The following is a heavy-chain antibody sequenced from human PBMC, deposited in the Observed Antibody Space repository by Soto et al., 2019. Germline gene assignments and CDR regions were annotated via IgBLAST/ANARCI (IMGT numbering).Heavy chain of an antibody. CDR1: GFIFSDYY. CDR2: ISTRSTYT. CDR3: ARDLAWNRGKVGRYYYGMDV. Sequence: GGSLRLSCAASGFIFSDYYMSWVRQTPGKGLEWVSYISTRSTYTNYADSVKGRFTISRDNTKNSLYLQMDSLRVEDTAVCYCARDLAWNRGKVGRYYYGMDVWGQGTTVPVYS. V-gene: IGHV3-11*06. J-gene: IGHJ6*02. D-gene: IGHD1-1*01.